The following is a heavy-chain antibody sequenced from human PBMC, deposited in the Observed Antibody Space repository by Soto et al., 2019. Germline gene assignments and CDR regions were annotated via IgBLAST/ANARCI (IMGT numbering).Heavy chain of an antibody. CDR2: ISSSSSTI. D-gene: IGHD2-15*01. CDR1: GFTFSSYS. Sequence: EVQLVESGGGLVQPGGSLRLSCAASGFTFSSYSMNWVRQAPGKGLEWVSYISSSSSTIYYADSVKGRFTISRDNAKNSLYLQMNRLRAEDTAVYYCASTIYCSGGSCYRWYYFDYWGQGTLVTVSS. V-gene: IGHV3-48*01. J-gene: IGHJ4*02. CDR3: ASTIYCSGGSCYRWYYFDY.